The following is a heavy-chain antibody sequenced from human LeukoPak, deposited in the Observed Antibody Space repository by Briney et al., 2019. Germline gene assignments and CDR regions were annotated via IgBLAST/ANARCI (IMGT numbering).Heavy chain of an antibody. CDR2: IKQDGSEK. V-gene: IGHV3-7*01. J-gene: IGHJ4*02. CDR3: ARVSNGNNFDY. Sequence: GGSLRLSCVASGFTFSNYWMTWVRQAPGKGLEWVTNIKQDGSEKYYVDSVKGRFTVSRDNAKNSLYLQMNSLRADDTSVYYCARVSNGNNFDYWGQGTLVTVSS. CDR1: GFTFSNYW.